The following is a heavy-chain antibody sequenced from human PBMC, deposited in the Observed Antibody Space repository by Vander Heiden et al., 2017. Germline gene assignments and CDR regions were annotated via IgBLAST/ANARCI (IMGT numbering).Heavy chain of an antibody. V-gene: IGHV3-23*01. D-gene: IGHD3-10*01. CDR1: GFTFTQYA. J-gene: IGHJ4*02. Sequence: EVQLLESGGGLVQPGGSLRLPCAASGFTFTQYAMSWFRQAPGKGLEWVSAISDSGGSTYNADSVKGRFTISRDNSKNTLYLQMNNLRAEDTAVYYCAKPYYYGSGSYGGFDYWGQGTLVTVSA. CDR2: ISDSGGST. CDR3: AKPYYYGSGSYGGFDY.